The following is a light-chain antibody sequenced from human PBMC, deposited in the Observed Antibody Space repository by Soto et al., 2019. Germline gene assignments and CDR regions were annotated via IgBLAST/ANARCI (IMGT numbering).Light chain of an antibody. CDR3: QQTYTAPRT. J-gene: IGKJ1*01. CDR1: QSITIY. V-gene: IGKV1-39*01. CDR2: GAS. Sequence: DIQMTQSPSSLRASVGDRVTITGRASQSITIYLNWYQQPPGKAPRLLIYGASTLQTGVPSRFSGSGSMTDFTLTISDLQPEDFSTYYCQQTYTAPRTFGQGTKVDIK.